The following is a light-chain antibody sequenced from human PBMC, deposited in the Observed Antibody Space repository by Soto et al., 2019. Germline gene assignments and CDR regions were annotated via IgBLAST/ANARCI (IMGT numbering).Light chain of an antibody. CDR1: QTIKSY. CDR3: QQSFTTPRT. CDR2: GVS. Sequence: DLQMTQSPSSLSASVGDTVTITCRASQTIKSYLNWYQFTPGKAPKLLIFGVSNLKSGVPSRFSGNGSTTDFTLTISSLQPEDFATYYCQQSFTTPRTFGRGTRLEIK. V-gene: IGKV1-39*01. J-gene: IGKJ2*01.